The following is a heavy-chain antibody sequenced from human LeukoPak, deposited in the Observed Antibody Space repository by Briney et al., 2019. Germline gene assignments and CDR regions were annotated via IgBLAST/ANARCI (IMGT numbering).Heavy chain of an antibody. CDR2: ISSSSSYI. Sequence: GGSLRLSCAASGFTFSSYSMNWVRQAPGKGLEWVSSISSSSSYIYYADSVKGRFTISRVNAKNSLYLQMNSLRAEDTAVYYCARVRRYCYDSSGYYDYWGQGTLVTVSS. V-gene: IGHV3-21*01. CDR3: ARVRRYCYDSSGYYDY. J-gene: IGHJ4*02. CDR1: GFTFSSYS. D-gene: IGHD3-22*01.